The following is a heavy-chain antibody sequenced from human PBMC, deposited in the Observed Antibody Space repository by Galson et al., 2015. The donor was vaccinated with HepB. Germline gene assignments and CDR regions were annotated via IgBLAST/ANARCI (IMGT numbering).Heavy chain of an antibody. CDR2: INPNSGGT. CDR3: ARSRTVLIVYARTGYNWFDP. V-gene: IGHV1-2*06. J-gene: IGHJ5*02. Sequence: SVKVSCKASGYTFTGYYMHWVRQAPGQGLEWMGRINPNSGGTNYAQKFQGRVTMTRDTSISTAYTELSRLRSDDTAVYYCARSRTVLIVYARTGYNWFDPWGQGTLVTVSS. CDR1: GYTFTGYY. D-gene: IGHD2-8*01.